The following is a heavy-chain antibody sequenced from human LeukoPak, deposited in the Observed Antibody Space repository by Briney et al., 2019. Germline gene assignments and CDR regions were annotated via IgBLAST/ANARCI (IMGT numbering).Heavy chain of an antibody. Sequence: ASVKVSCKVSGYTLNELSMHWVRQAPGKGLEWMGGFDPEDGETIYAQKFQGRVTMTEDTSTDTAYMELSSLRSEDTAVYYCATDPSGLGKGDYWGQGTLVTVSS. V-gene: IGHV1-24*01. J-gene: IGHJ4*02. CDR2: FDPEDGET. CDR3: ATDPSGLGKGDY. CDR1: GYTLNELS.